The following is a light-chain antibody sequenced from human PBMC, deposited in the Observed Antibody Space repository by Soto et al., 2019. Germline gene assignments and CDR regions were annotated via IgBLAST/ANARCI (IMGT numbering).Light chain of an antibody. CDR2: EGS. V-gene: IGLV2-23*01. J-gene: IGLJ3*02. Sequence: QSALTQPASVSGSPGQSITISCTGTSSDVGSYNLVSWYQQHPGKAPKLMIYEGSKRPSGVSNRFSGSKSGNTASLTISGLQAEDEADYYCCSYAGSSNWVFGGGTKRTGL. CDR3: CSYAGSSNWV. CDR1: SSDVGSYNL.